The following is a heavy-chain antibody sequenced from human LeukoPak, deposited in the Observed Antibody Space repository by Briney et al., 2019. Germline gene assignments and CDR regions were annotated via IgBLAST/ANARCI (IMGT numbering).Heavy chain of an antibody. CDR3: ARDTGYGIDV. Sequence: GGSLRPSCAASGFTFSSYWMNWVRQAPGKGLEWVANIKQDGSEKYYVDSVKARFTVSRDNAKNSLYLQMNSLRAEDTAVYYCARDTGYGIDVWGKGTTVTVSS. D-gene: IGHD1-14*01. CDR2: IKQDGSEK. V-gene: IGHV3-7*03. J-gene: IGHJ6*04. CDR1: GFTFSSYW.